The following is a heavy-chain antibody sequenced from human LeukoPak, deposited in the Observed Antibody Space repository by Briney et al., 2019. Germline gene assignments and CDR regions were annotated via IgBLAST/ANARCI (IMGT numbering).Heavy chain of an antibody. Sequence: PGGSLRLSCAASGFTFSSYSMNWVRQAPGKGLEWVSSISSSSSYIYYADSVKGRFTISRDNAKNSLYLQMNSLRAEDTAVYYCARDRIEGWAVADDWFDPWGQGTLVTVSS. D-gene: IGHD6-19*01. CDR1: GFTFSSYS. V-gene: IGHV3-21*01. CDR3: ARDRIEGWAVADDWFDP. J-gene: IGHJ5*02. CDR2: ISSSSSYI.